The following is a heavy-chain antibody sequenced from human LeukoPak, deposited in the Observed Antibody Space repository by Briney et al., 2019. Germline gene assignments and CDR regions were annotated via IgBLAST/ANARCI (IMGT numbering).Heavy chain of an antibody. D-gene: IGHD6-19*01. J-gene: IGHJ5*02. V-gene: IGHV4-34*01. CDR3: ARGRGIAVALWWFDP. CDR2: INHSGST. Sequence: SETLPLTCAVYGGSFSGYYWSWIRQPPGKGLEWIGEINHSGSTNYNPSLKSRVTISVDTSKNQFSLKLSSVTAADTAVYYCARGRGIAVALWWFDPWGQGTLVTVSS. CDR1: GGSFSGYY.